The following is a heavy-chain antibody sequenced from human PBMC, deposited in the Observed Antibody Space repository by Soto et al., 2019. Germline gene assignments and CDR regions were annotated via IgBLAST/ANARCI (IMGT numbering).Heavy chain of an antibody. CDR3: ARDVFQEDV. CDR2: ILSDGSNK. J-gene: IGHJ6*02. V-gene: IGHV3-30-3*01. Sequence: QVQLVESGGGVVQPGRSLRLSCAASGFTFSSYAMHWVRQAPGKGLEWVAVILSDGSNKWYVDSVKGRFTISRDNSKNTLYLQMNSLRAEDTAVYYCARDVFQEDVWGQGTTLTVSS. CDR1: GFTFSSYA.